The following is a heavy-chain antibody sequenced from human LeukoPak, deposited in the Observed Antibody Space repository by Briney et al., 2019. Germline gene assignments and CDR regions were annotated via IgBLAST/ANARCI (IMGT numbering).Heavy chain of an antibody. CDR2: MSHDGSDK. CDR3: VRAGGYASMDA. J-gene: IGHJ6*02. D-gene: IGHD5-12*01. CDR1: GFPFSSFA. Sequence: PGGSLRLSCVASGFPFSSFAMLWVRQAPGKGLEWMATMSHDGSDKYYADSVKGRFTISRDNSKNTLYLQMNSLRTDDTAMYFCVRAGGYASMDAWGRGTTVTVSS. V-gene: IGHV3-30-3*01.